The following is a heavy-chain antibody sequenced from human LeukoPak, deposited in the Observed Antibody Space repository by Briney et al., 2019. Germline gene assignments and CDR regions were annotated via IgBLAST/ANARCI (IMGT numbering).Heavy chain of an antibody. V-gene: IGHV3-33*01. CDR3: ARDRGKDYFDS. Sequence: GTFLRLSCTTYGLTFTSHGFHWLRQVVGKRLEWVAFVRNDGSDTYHANSVQGRFSISRDNSKNTLYLQMNSLRVEDTAIYYCARDRGKDYFDSWGQGTQVTVSS. CDR1: GLTFTSHG. J-gene: IGHJ4*02. CDR2: VRNDGSDT. D-gene: IGHD4-23*01.